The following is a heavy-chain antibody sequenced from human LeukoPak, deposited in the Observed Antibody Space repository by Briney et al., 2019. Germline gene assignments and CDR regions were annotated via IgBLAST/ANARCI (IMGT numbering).Heavy chain of an antibody. J-gene: IGHJ6*02. CDR3: ARGDCSSSSCSGFYGMDV. Sequence: GGSLRLSCEASGFTLSSYVMGWVRQAPGRGLEWVSLSSGVGGSTYYADSVKGRFTVSRDNSKNTLYMELNSLRVEDTAVYYCARGDCSSSSCSGFYGMDVWGQGNTVTVSS. CDR2: SSGVGGST. V-gene: IGHV3-23*01. CDR1: GFTLSSYV. D-gene: IGHD2-2*01.